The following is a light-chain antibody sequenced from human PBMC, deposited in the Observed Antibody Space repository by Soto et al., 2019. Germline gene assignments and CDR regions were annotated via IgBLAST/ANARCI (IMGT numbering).Light chain of an antibody. CDR2: GAS. V-gene: IGKV3-20*01. J-gene: IGKJ5*01. CDR1: QSVSSSY. CDR3: QHYQSGHPIA. Sequence: EIVLTQSPGTLSLSPGERATLSCTASQSVSSSYLAWYQQKPGQAPRLLIYGASSRATGIPDRFTGSGSETSFTLTISRLEPEDFALYYCQHYQSGHPIAFGQGTRLEI.